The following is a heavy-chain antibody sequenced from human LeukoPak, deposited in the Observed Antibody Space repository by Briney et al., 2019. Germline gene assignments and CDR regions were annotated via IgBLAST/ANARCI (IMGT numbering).Heavy chain of an antibody. V-gene: IGHV1-69*13. Sequence: GASVKVSCKASGGTFSSYAISWVRQAPGQGLEWMGGIIPIFGTANYAQKFQGRVTITADESTSTAYMELSSLRSEDTAVYYCARGSPAAPFNWFDPWGQGTLVTVSS. CDR2: IIPIFGTA. J-gene: IGHJ5*02. CDR1: GGTFSSYA. CDR3: ARGSPAAPFNWFDP. D-gene: IGHD2-2*01.